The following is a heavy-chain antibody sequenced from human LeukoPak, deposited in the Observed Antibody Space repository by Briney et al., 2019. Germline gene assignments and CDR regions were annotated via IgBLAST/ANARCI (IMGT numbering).Heavy chain of an antibody. V-gene: IGHV3-23*01. J-gene: IGHJ6*02. D-gene: IGHD2-2*01. Sequence: GGSLRLSCAASGFTFSSYAMSWVRQAPGKGLEWVSAISGSGGSTYYADSVKGRFTISRDNSKNTLYLQMNSLRAEDTAVYYCARSTVVVPAASDYYGMDVWGQGTTVTVSS. CDR3: ARSTVVVPAASDYYGMDV. CDR1: GFTFSSYA. CDR2: ISGSGGST.